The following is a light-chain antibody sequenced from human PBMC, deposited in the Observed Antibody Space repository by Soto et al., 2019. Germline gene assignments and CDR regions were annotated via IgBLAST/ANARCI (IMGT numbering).Light chain of an antibody. CDR2: DAS. J-gene: IGKJ1*01. CDR3: QERGNWPVT. CDR1: QSVGSY. V-gene: IGKV3-11*01. Sequence: EIVLTQSPATLSLSPGERATLSCRASQSVGSYFAWYQQKPGQAPRLLIYDASNSATGIPDRFSGRGSGTDFTLTSSSLEPDDFAVYYCQERGNWPVTFGQGTRVDIK.